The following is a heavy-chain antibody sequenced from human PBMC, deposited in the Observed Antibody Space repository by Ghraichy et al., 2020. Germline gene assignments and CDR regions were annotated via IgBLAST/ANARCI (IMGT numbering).Heavy chain of an antibody. CDR2: IYSGGST. CDR3: ARGGSCSSTSCPPDFDY. J-gene: IGHJ4*02. V-gene: IGHV3-53*04. D-gene: IGHD2-2*01. Sequence: ESLNISCAASGFTVSSNYMSWVRQAPGKGLEWVSVIYSGGSTYYADSVKGRFTISRHNSKNTLYLQMNSLRAEDTAVYYCARGGSCSSTSCPPDFDYLGQGTLVTVSS. CDR1: GFTVSSNY.